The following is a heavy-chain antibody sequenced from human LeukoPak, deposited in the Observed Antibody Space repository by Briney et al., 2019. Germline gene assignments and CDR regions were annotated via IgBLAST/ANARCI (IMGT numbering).Heavy chain of an antibody. CDR1: GFTFSSYG. CDR3: AREEVKSFDN. J-gene: IGHJ4*02. CDR2: ISYDESNK. Sequence: GGSLRLSCAASGFTFSSYGMHWVRQAPGKGLEWVAVISYDESNKYYADSVKGRFTISRDNSKNTLYLRMNSLRVEDTAVYYCAREEVKSFDNWGQGTLVTVSS. V-gene: IGHV3-30*03.